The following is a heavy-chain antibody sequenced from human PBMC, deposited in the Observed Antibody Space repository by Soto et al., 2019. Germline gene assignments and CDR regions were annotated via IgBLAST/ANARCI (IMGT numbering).Heavy chain of an antibody. V-gene: IGHV1-18*04. CDR1: GYTFTSYG. D-gene: IGHD2-8*01. CDR3: AREIQNDIRPGGMDV. Sequence: GASVKVSCKASGYTFTSYGISWVRQAPGQGLEWMGWISAYNGNTNYAQKLQGRVTMTTDTSTSTAYMELRSLRSDDTAVYYCAREIQNDIRPGGMDVWGQGTTVTVSS. CDR2: ISAYNGNT. J-gene: IGHJ6*02.